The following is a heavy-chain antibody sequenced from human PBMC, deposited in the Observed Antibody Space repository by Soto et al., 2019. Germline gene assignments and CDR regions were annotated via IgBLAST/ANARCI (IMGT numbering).Heavy chain of an antibody. J-gene: IGHJ4*02. D-gene: IGHD1-26*01. CDR2: IHPSNGCT. CDR1: GYSFTGNS. Sequence: QVHLVQSGAEVKKPGASVKVSCKASGYSFTGNSIHWVRQAPGQGLEGMGWIHPSNGCTNCAQKLQGRVTMTRDTSTSTDYMDLSRLTSDDTAVYYCANQRSGVVYWGQVTLVSVSS. CDR3: ANQRSGVVY. V-gene: IGHV1-2*02.